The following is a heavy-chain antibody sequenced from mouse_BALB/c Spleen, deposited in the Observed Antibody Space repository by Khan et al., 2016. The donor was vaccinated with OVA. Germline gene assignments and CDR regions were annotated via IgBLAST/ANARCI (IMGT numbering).Heavy chain of an antibody. CDR3: ARLVDI. Sequence: VQLQESGPGLVAPSQSLSITCTVSGFSLTSYGVHWVRQPPGKGLEWLGVIWAGGSTNYNSALMSRLSISKDNSKSQVFIQMTSLQTDDTSMYYCARLVDIWGQGTTVTVSA. V-gene: IGHV2-9*02. CDR2: IWAGGST. J-gene: IGHJ2*01. CDR1: GFSLTSYG.